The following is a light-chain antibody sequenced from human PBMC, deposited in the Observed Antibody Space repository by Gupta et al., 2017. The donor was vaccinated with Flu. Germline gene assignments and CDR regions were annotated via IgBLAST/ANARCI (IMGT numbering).Light chain of an antibody. CDR2: GSS. CDR3: EHYGNAHQGMFT. J-gene: IGKJ5*01. V-gene: IGKV3-20*01. CDR1: QRVSNRD. Sequence: EVVLTQSPGTLSLSPGGRVILSCRASQRVSNRDFGWYQQKPGQAPRLLIYGSSTRATGITDRCSGSGFGKVGTITISRLEQEEPEVYYCEHYGNAHQGMFTFGQGTRMDI.